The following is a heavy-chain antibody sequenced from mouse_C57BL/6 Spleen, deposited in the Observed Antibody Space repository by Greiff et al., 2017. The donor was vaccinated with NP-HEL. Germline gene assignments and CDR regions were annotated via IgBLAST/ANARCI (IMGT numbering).Heavy chain of an antibody. D-gene: IGHD1-1*02. V-gene: IGHV1-82*01. CDR3: ARLGDYLYAMDY. Sequence: VQLQQSGPELVKPGASVKISCKASGYAFSSSWMNWVKQRPGKGLEWIGRIYPGDGDTNYNGKFKGKATLTADKSSSTAYMQLSSLTTEDSAVYFCARLGDYLYAMDYWGQGTSVTVSS. CDR2: IYPGDGDT. CDR1: GYAFSSSW. J-gene: IGHJ4*01.